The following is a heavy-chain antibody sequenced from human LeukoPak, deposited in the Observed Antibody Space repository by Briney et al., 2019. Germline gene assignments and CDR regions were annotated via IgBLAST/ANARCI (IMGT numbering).Heavy chain of an antibody. CDR1: GFTPTSYS. V-gene: IGHV3-21*01. J-gene: IGHJ6*02. CDR3: ARVGCSGGRCPGYGMDV. D-gene: IGHD2-15*01. CDR2: ISSRSSYI. Sequence: PRRSLRPSCAASGFTPTSYSMNWVRQAQGKGLEWVSSISSRSSYINYADSVKGRFTSSRDNAKNSLYLQMNSLRVEDTAVYYCARVGCSGGRCPGYGMDVWGQGTTVTVSS.